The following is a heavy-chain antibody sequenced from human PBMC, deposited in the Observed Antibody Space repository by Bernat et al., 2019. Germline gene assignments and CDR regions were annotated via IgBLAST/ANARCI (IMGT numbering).Heavy chain of an antibody. V-gene: IGHV3-23*01. D-gene: IGHD7-27*01. CDR3: GKDLGNNWGTLGY. CDR1: GFTFSSYD. CDR2: ISNSGFST. J-gene: IGHJ4*02. Sequence: EVQLLESGGDLAQPGGSLRLSCAASGFTFSSYDMDWVRQAPGKGLAWVSAISNSGFSTVYSDSVKGRFTISRDNSKNTLYLQMDSLRAEDTAIYYCGKDLGNNWGTLGYWGQGTLVTVSS.